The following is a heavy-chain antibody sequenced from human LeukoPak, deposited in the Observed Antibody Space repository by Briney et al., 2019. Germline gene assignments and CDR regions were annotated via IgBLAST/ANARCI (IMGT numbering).Heavy chain of an antibody. CDR3: ARDQSVRLLQTSSTYFKHVFAI. J-gene: IGHJ3*02. Sequence: ASVKGSCKTSGYTFTNYGISWVRQAPGLGLEWIGWISSYNGNTNYAQKVQGRVTMTTDTSTSTAYMELRSLRFDDTAVYYCARDQSVRLLQTSSTYFKHVFAIWGQGSMVTVSS. V-gene: IGHV1-18*01. D-gene: IGHD6-13*01. CDR1: GYTFTNYG. CDR2: ISSYNGNT.